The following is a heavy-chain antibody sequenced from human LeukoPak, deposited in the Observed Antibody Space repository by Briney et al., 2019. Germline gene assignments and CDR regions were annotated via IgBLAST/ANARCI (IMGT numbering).Heavy chain of an antibody. CDR2: ISSGSSTI. CDR1: GFTFSSYS. D-gene: IGHD1-26*01. Sequence: GGSLRLSCAASGFTFSSYSMNWVRQAPGKGLEWVSYISSGSSTIYYADSVKGRFTISRDNAKNSLYLQMNSLRAEDTAVYYCARDTGSGSYSDYWGQGTLVTVSS. J-gene: IGHJ4*02. CDR3: ARDTGSGSYSDY. V-gene: IGHV3-48*01.